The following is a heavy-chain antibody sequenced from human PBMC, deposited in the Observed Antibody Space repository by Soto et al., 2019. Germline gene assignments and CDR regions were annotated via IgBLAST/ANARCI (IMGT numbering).Heavy chain of an antibody. D-gene: IGHD3-10*01. CDR3: AGWRCLYTSESSSFDI. CDR2: MDYSGAT. V-gene: IGHV4-39*01. CDR1: GDSISNSGNY. Sequence: SETLSLTCTVSGDSISNSGNYWGWLRRPPGKGLEWIGTMDYSGATSYNPSMRRRVTISDDTYKKQFSLRLSSVIVAGTGVYYTAGWRCLYTSESSSFDIWGQGALVTVSS. J-gene: IGHJ4*02.